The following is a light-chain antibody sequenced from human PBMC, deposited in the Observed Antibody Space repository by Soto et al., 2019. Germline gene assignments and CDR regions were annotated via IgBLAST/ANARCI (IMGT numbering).Light chain of an antibody. V-gene: IGLV1-51*01. CDR2: DNN. CDR3: GTWDNSLSVLYV. Sequence: QSVLTQPPSVSAAPGQKVTIYCSGSSSNIGNNYVSSYQHLSGTAPKLLIYDNNKRPSGIPNRFSGSKSGTSATLGITGLQTGDEAHYYCGTWDNSLSVLYVFGTGTKVTVL. CDR1: SSNIGNNY. J-gene: IGLJ1*01.